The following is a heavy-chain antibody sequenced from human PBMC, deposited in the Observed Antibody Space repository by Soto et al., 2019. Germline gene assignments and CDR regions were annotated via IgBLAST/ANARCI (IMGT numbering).Heavy chain of an antibody. Sequence: SETLSLTCTVSGGSISSYYWSWIRQPPGKGLEWIGYIYYSGSTNYNPSLKSRVTISVDTSKNQFSLKLSSVTAADTAVYYCARAAAGTGFDYWGQGTLVTVSS. D-gene: IGHD6-13*01. V-gene: IGHV4-59*01. CDR3: ARAAAGTGFDY. CDR1: GGSISSYY. CDR2: IYYSGST. J-gene: IGHJ4*02.